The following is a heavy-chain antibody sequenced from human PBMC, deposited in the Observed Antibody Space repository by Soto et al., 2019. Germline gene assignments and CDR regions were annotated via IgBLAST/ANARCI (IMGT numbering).Heavy chain of an antibody. CDR3: AKVPLAVAGTAYFQH. CDR1: GFTFSTYA. CDR2: ISGSGVST. Sequence: EVPLLESGGGLVQPGGSLRVSCAASGFTFSTYAMTWVRQAPGRGLQWVSYISGSGVSTYYADSVKGRFTISRDNSKNTLYLQMNSLRAEDTTIYYCAKVPLAVAGTAYFQHWGQGTLVTVSS. V-gene: IGHV3-23*01. J-gene: IGHJ1*01. D-gene: IGHD6-19*01.